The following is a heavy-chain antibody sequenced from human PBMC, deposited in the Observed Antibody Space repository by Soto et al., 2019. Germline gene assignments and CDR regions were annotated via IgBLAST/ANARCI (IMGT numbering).Heavy chain of an antibody. V-gene: IGHV4-59*01. J-gene: IGHJ6*02. CDR2: IYYSGST. CDR1: GAPITINY. CDR3: ARAQGWILTGRLDYYGMDV. Sequence: SETLSLTCTVSGAPITINYWSWIRQAPGKGLEWIGYIYYSGSTTYNPSLKSRVTMSADTSKDQFSLKLNSVTAADTAVYYCARAQGWILTGRLDYYGMDVWGQGTTVTVSS. D-gene: IGHD3-9*01.